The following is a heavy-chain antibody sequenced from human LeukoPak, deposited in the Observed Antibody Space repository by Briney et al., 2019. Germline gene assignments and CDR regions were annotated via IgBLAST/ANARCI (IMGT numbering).Heavy chain of an antibody. Sequence: PGRSLRLSCAASGFTFSSYAMHWVRQAPGKGLEWVAVISYDGSNKYYADSVKGRFTISRDNSKNTLYLQMNSLRAEDTAVYYCARDGVRGYSGYDPYYFDYWGQGTLVTVSS. V-gene: IGHV3-30-3*01. CDR3: ARDGVRGYSGYDPYYFDY. CDR2: ISYDGSNK. J-gene: IGHJ4*02. CDR1: GFTFSSYA. D-gene: IGHD5-12*01.